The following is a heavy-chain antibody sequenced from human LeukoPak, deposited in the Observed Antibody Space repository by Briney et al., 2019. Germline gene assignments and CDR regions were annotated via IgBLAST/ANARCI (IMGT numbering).Heavy chain of an antibody. V-gene: IGHV5-51*01. Sequence: RGESLKISCEGSGFTFTNFWIGWVRQLPGKGLEWMGIVSPIDSDTRYSPSFQGQVTISADKSITTAYLQWSSLKASDTATYYCVRQPRVHTPDFWGQGTLVTVSS. CDR1: GFTFTNFW. CDR2: VSPIDSDT. J-gene: IGHJ4*02. CDR3: VRQPRVHTPDF. D-gene: IGHD1-1*01.